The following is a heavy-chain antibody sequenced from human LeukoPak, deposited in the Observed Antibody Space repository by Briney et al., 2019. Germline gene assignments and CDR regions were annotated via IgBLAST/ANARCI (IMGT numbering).Heavy chain of an antibody. J-gene: IGHJ4*02. CDR1: GGSINSYYW. V-gene: IGHV2-5*08. CDR3: AHRRTLTYGDYGFGY. Sequence: TLSLTCTVSGGSINSYYWSWIRQPPGKALEWLALIYWDDDKRYSPSLKSRLTITKDTSKNQVVLTMTNMDPVDTATYYCAHRRTLTYGDYGFGYWGQGTLVTVSS. D-gene: IGHD4-17*01. CDR2: IYWDDDK.